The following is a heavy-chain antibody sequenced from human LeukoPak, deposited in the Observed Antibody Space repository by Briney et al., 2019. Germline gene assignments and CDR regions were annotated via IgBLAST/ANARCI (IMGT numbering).Heavy chain of an antibody. J-gene: IGHJ4*02. CDR2: INHTGGT. D-gene: IGHD2/OR15-2a*01. CDR1: GAPISGSGCY. Sequence: PSETLSLACTVSGAPISGSGCYWGWIRQPPGKGLEWIGEINHTGGTNYNPSLKSRVTISADTSKNQFSLNLSSVTAADTAVYYCVRQRVVGFYDPFDFWGQGTLVTVSS. V-gene: IGHV4-39*01. CDR3: VRQRVVGFYDPFDF.